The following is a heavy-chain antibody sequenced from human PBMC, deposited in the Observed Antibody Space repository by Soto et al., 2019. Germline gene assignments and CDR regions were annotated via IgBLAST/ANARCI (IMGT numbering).Heavy chain of an antibody. D-gene: IGHD3-3*01. V-gene: IGHV1-18*04. CDR3: ARVEYDFWSGYSSDGNNNWFDP. CDR2: ISAYNGNT. J-gene: IGHJ5*02. CDR1: GYTFTSYG. Sequence: GPSVKVSCKASGYTFTSYGISWVRQAPVQGLEWVGWISAYNGNTNYAQKLQGRVTMTTDTSTSTAYMELRSLRSDDTAVYYCARVEYDFWSGYSSDGNNNWFDPWGQGTLVTVSS.